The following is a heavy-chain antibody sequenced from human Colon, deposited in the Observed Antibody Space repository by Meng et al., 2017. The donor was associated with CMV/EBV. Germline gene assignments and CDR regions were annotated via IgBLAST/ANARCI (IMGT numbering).Heavy chain of an antibody. Sequence: GGSLRLSCAASGLTFSSFAMSWVRQAPGKGLEWVSAIPGSSNSHYYADSVKGRFTIFRDNSKNTVFLQMNSLRAEDTAVYFCAKGSKVALVRGACFDNWGQGTLVTVSS. CDR2: IPGSSNSH. CDR1: GLTFSSFA. V-gene: IGHV3-23*01. D-gene: IGHD3-10*01. J-gene: IGHJ4*02. CDR3: AKGSKVALVRGACFDN.